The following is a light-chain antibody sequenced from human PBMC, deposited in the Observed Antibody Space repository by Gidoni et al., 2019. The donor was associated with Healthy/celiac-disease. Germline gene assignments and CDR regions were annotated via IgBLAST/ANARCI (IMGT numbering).Light chain of an antibody. CDR1: QSVSSY. CDR3: QQRSNWPPLT. J-gene: IGKJ4*01. Sequence: EIVLTQSPATLSLSPGERATLSGRASQSVSSYFTWYQQKPGQAPRLLIYDASTRPTGIPARFSGSGSGTYFTLTLSSLEPEDFSVYYCQQRSNWPPLTFGGGTKVEIK. CDR2: DAS. V-gene: IGKV3-11*01.